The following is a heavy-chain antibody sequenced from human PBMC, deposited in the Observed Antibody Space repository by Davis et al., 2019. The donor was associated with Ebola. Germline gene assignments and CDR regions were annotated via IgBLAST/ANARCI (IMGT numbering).Heavy chain of an antibody. CDR3: SRDRDAYSNYYYGMDV. CDR1: AYTSTSYY. J-gene: IGHJ6*02. Sequence: AASSKIICKASAYTSTSYYMHWVRHPPGQGLEWMGIIKHSGGSTSYAQKFQSRVTITRDTSTSTVYMELSSLRSEDTAVYYCSRDRDAYSNYYYGMDVWGQGTTVTVSS. D-gene: IGHD4-11*01. CDR2: IKHSGGST. V-gene: IGHV1-46*01.